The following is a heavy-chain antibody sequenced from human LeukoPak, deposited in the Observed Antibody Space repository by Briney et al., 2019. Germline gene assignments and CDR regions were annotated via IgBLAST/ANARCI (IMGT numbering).Heavy chain of an antibody. CDR1: GFTVSSYA. D-gene: IGHD6-13*01. V-gene: IGHV3-30-3*01. J-gene: IGHJ5*02. CDR2: ISYDGSNK. CDR3: ARGLVLVPIYNWFDP. Sequence: GGSLRLSCAASGFTVSSYAMHWVRQAPGKGLEWVAVISYDGSNKYYADSVKGRFTISRDNSKNTLYLQMNSLRAEDTAVYYCARGLVLVPIYNWFDPWGQGTLVTVSS.